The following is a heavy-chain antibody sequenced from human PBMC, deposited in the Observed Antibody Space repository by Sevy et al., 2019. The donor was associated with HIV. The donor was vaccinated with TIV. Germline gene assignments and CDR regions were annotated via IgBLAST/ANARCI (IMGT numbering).Heavy chain of an antibody. CDR1: GYSISSGYY. Sequence: SETLSLTCTVSGYSISSGYYWGWIRQPPGKGLEWIGSIYHSGSTYYNPSLKSRVTISVDTSKNQFSLRMSSVTAADTAVYYCARERAVALAVDYWGQGTLFTVSS. J-gene: IGHJ4*02. D-gene: IGHD6-19*01. CDR3: ARERAVALAVDY. CDR2: IYHSGST. V-gene: IGHV4-38-2*02.